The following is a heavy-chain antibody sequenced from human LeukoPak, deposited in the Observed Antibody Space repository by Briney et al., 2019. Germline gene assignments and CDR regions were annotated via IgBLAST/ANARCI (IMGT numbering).Heavy chain of an antibody. D-gene: IGHD2-2*02. CDR3: ARDCSSTSCYTRDFDY. J-gene: IGHJ4*02. V-gene: IGHV1-18*01. Sequence: ASVKVSCKASGYTFTSYGISWVRQAPGQGLEWMGWISAYNGNTNYAQKLQGRVTMTTDTSTSTAYMELRSLRSDDTAVYYCARDCSSTSCYTRDFDYWGQGTLVTVSS. CDR1: GYTFTSYG. CDR2: ISAYNGNT.